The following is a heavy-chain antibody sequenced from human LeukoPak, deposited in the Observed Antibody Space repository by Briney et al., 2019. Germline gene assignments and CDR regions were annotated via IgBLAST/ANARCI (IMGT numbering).Heavy chain of an antibody. J-gene: IGHJ4*02. CDR1: GYTFTAYF. D-gene: IGHD4-11*01. V-gene: IGHV1-2*02. CDR3: TRPPTITTWRIFDF. Sequence: ASVKVSCKASGYTFTAYFIHWVRQAPGQGLEWTGWINPNSGATHYEWNFQGRVTMTRDTSISTAYMELSSLRSDDTAVYYCTRPPTITTWRIFDFWGQGTLLTVSS. CDR2: INPNSGAT.